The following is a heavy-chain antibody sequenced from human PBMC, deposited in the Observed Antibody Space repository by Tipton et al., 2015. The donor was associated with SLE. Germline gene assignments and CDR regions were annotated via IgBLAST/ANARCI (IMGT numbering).Heavy chain of an antibody. CDR1: GGSVSSHY. CDR2: IYDSGST. D-gene: IGHD3-3*01. CDR3: ARDSRGYYTGMFDY. Sequence: TLSLTCSVSGGSVSSHYWIWIRQPPGKGLEWIGYIYDSGSTNYNPSLKSRITMSSDTSKNQFSLKLSSVTAADTAVYYCARDSRGYYTGMFDYWGQGILVSVSS. V-gene: IGHV4-59*02. J-gene: IGHJ4*02.